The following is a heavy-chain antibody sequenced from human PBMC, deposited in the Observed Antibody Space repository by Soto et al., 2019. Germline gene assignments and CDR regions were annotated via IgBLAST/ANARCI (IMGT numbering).Heavy chain of an antibody. CDR2: IYNSGST. CDR3: XAXXAGXSGSYHY. V-gene: IGHV4-31*03. D-gene: IGHD3-10*01. J-gene: IGHJ4*02. CDR1: GGSISSGGXX. Sequence: QVQLQESGPGLVKPSQTLSLTCTVSGGSISSGGXXWTWIRQHPGKGLEWIGYIYNSGSTYYNPSLKSRXXXXXXXXXXXXXXXXXXXXXXXXXXXXXAXXAGXSGSYHYWGQGTLVTVSS.